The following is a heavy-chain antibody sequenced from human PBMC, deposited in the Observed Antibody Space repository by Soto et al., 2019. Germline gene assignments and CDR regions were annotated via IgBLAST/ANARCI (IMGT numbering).Heavy chain of an antibody. D-gene: IGHD6-6*01. V-gene: IGHV3-30-3*01. Sequence: PGGSLRLSCAASGFTFSSYAMHWVRQAPGKGLEWVAVISYDGSNKYYADSVKGRFTISRDNSKNTLYLQMNSLRAEDTAVYYCARASPSAARRPNYYYYGMDVWGQGTTVTVSS. CDR1: GFTFSSYA. J-gene: IGHJ6*02. CDR3: ARASPSAARRPNYYYYGMDV. CDR2: ISYDGSNK.